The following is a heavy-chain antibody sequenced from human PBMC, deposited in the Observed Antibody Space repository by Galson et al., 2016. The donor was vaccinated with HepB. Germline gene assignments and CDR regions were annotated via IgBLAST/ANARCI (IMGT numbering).Heavy chain of an antibody. Sequence: LSLTCTVSGGSFSGSSYYWGWIRQPPGKGLEWIGTIFSSGSAYYNPSLRSRLTISVDTSKNQIFLNMSSVTAADTAVYYCARPNTGSYSFDHWGQGTPVIVSS. J-gene: IGHJ4*02. D-gene: IGHD1-26*01. CDR2: IFSSGSA. CDR1: GGSFSGSSYY. V-gene: IGHV4-39*01. CDR3: ARPNTGSYSFDH.